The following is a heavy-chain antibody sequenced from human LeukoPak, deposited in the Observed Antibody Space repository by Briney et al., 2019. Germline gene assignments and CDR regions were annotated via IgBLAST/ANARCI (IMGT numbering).Heavy chain of an antibody. J-gene: IGHJ2*01. D-gene: IGHD1-26*01. Sequence: SETLSLTCAVYGGSFSGFYWSWIRQPPGKGLEWIGEINHSGSTNYNPSLKSRVTVSVDTSKNQFSLKLSSVTAADTAVYYCARHGGSYPYWYFDLWGRGTLVTVSS. CDR1: GGSFSGFY. V-gene: IGHV4-34*01. CDR2: INHSGST. CDR3: ARHGGSYPYWYFDL.